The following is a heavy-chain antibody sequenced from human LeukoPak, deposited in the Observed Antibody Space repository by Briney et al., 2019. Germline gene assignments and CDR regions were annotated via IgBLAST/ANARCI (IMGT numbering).Heavy chain of an antibody. D-gene: IGHD3-10*01. CDR2: ISGSGGST. J-gene: IGHJ4*02. V-gene: IGHV3-23*01. CDR3: ANFGSGRADFDY. Sequence: GSLRLSCAASGFTFSSYAMSWVRQAPGKGLEWVSAISGSGGSTYYADSVKGRFTISRDNSKNTLYLQMNSLRAEDTAVYYCANFGSGRADFDYWGQGTLVTVSP. CDR1: GFTFSSYA.